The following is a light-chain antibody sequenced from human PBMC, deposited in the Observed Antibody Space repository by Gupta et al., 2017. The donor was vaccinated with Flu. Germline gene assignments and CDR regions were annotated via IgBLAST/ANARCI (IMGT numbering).Light chain of an antibody. CDR1: QNITKY. Sequence: DFQMTQSPPSLSAFVGDTVTITCRAGQNITKYLTWYQQKPGRAPRLLIYAANIVESGVPSRFRGSGSGTDFSLTINSLQPEDFATYFCKQSFSVPYNFGQGTKLEMK. CDR3: KQSFSVPYN. CDR2: AAN. J-gene: IGKJ2*01. V-gene: IGKV1-39*01.